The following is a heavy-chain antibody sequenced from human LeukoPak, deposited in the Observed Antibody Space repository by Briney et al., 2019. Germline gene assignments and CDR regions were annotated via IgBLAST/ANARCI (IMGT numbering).Heavy chain of an antibody. J-gene: IGHJ5*02. CDR1: GYTFTSYD. V-gene: IGHV1-8*01. CDR3: ARAGETIFGAPNWFDP. D-gene: IGHD3-3*01. Sequence: GASVKVSCKASGYTFTSYDINWVRQATGQGLEWMGWMNPNSGNTGYAQKFQGRVTMTRNTSISTAYMELSSLRSEDTAVYYCARAGETIFGAPNWFDPWGQGTLVTVSS. CDR2: MNPNSGNT.